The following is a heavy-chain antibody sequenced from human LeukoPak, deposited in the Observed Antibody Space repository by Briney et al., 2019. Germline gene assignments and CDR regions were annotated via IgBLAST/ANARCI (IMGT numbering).Heavy chain of an antibody. J-gene: IGHJ4*02. CDR3: ARDRTPIYYYDSSGYSNY. D-gene: IGHD3-22*01. V-gene: IGHV3-21*01. Sequence: GGSLRLSCAASGFTFSSYVMTWVRQAPGKGLEWVSSISSTSSYIYYADSVKGRFTISRDNAKNSLYLQMNSLRAEDTAVYYCARDRTPIYYYDSSGYSNYWGQGTLVTVSS. CDR2: ISSTSSYI. CDR1: GFTFSSYV.